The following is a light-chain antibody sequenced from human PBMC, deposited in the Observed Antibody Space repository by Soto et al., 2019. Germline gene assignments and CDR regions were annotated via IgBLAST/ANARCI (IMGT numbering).Light chain of an antibody. J-gene: IGKJ4*01. CDR1: QGISNY. Sequence: DIQMTQSPSSLSASVGDRVIITCRASQGISNYLAWYQHKPGKVPKLLIYAASTLQSGVPSRFSGSGSGTDFTLTISSLQPEDVATYYCQKYNSAPLTFGAGTKVEIK. V-gene: IGKV1-27*01. CDR3: QKYNSAPLT. CDR2: AAS.